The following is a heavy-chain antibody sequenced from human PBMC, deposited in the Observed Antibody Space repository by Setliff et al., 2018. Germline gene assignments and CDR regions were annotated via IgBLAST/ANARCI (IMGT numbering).Heavy chain of an antibody. J-gene: IGHJ3*01. Sequence: PSETLSLTCTVSGNSISSGDYFWSWIRQPPGKGLEWIAYIYHSGSAYYDPSLKSRVTMSVDTSKNQFSLHLTSVTAADTAVYYCAREVGTSTSSDAFDVWGQGMMVTVSS. V-gene: IGHV4-30-4*08. CDR1: GNSISSGDYF. CDR3: AREVGTSTSSDAFDV. D-gene: IGHD1-26*01. CDR2: IYHSGSA.